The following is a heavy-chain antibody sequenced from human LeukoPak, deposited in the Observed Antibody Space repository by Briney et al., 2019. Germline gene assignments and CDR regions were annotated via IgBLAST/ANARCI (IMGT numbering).Heavy chain of an antibody. J-gene: IGHJ4*02. Sequence: GSLRLSCAASGFTFSSYAMSWVRQPPGKGLEWTGSIYYSGSTYYNPSLKSRVTISVDTSKNQFSLKLSSVTAADTAVYYCSSSDYVYYFDYWGQGTLVTVSS. CDR1: GFTFSSYA. D-gene: IGHD4/OR15-4a*01. V-gene: IGHV4-39*01. CDR3: SSSDYVYYFDY. CDR2: IYYSGST.